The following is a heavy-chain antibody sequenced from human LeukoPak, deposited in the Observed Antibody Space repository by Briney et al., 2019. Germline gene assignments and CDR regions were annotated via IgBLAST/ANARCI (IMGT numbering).Heavy chain of an antibody. V-gene: IGHV4-61*08. CDR2: IYYSGST. CDR3: ARVGVGYYYYYMDV. J-gene: IGHJ6*03. D-gene: IGHD2-15*01. Sequence: SETLSLTCTVSGGSISSGDYYWSWIRQPPGRGLEWIGYIYYSGSTNYNPSLKSRVTISVDTSKNQFSLKLSSVTAADTAVYYCARVGVGYYYYYMDVWGKGTTVTVSS. CDR1: GGSISSGDYY.